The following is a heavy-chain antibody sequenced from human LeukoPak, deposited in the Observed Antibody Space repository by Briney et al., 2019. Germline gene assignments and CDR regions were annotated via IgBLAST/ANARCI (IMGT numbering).Heavy chain of an antibody. D-gene: IGHD2-2*01. V-gene: IGHV4-59*08. J-gene: IGHJ4*02. Sequence: AETLSLTCTVSGGSFRDYDWSWIRQPPGKGLEYIGHVNYDGSTSYNPSLNSRVAISLTTSKNLFSLKLSSVTAADTAVYYCANYAIGQRGRGYWGQGTLVTVSS. CDR2: VNYDGST. CDR3: ANYAIGQRGRGY. CDR1: GGSFRDYD.